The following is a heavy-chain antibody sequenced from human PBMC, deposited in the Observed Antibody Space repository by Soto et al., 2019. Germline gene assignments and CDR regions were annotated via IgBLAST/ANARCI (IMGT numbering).Heavy chain of an antibody. CDR2: ISHSGST. Sequence: QVQLQQWGAGLLKPSETLSLTCAVSSGPFSGYYWSWIRQSPGKGLEGIGEISHSGSTNYNPSLKSRVTISVDTSTNQFSLKLSSVTAADTAVYYCAISYITNDAFDIWGQGTLVTVSS. J-gene: IGHJ3*02. D-gene: IGHD1-1*01. CDR3: AISYITNDAFDI. V-gene: IGHV4-34*01. CDR1: SGPFSGYY.